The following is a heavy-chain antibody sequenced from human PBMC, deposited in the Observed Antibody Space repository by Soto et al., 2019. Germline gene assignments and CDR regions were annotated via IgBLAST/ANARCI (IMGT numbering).Heavy chain of an antibody. CDR3: ARLRSSWHKIYYFDY. Sequence: PSETLSLTCAAYGGSFSGYYWSGIRQPPGKGLEWIGEINHSGSTNYNPSLKSRVTISVDTSKNQVSLKLSSVTAADTAVYYCARLRSSWHKIYYFDYWGQGTLVTVSP. CDR1: GGSFSGYY. V-gene: IGHV4-34*01. CDR2: INHSGST. D-gene: IGHD6-13*01. J-gene: IGHJ4*02.